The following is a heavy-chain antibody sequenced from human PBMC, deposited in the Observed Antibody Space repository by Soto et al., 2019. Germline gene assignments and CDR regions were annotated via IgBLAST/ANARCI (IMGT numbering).Heavy chain of an antibody. Sequence: PSETLSLTCTVSGASISGFYWSWIRKSAGKGLEWIGRIYATGTTDYNPSLKSRVMMSVDTSKKQFSLKLRSVTAADTAVYYCVRDGTKTLRDCFDPWGQGISVTVS. D-gene: IGHD1-1*01. CDR1: GASISGFY. CDR3: VRDGTKTLRDCFDP. J-gene: IGHJ5*02. CDR2: IYATGTT. V-gene: IGHV4-4*07.